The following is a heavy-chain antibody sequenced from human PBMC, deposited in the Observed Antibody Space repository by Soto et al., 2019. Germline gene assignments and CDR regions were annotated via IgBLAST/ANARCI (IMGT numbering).Heavy chain of an antibody. V-gene: IGHV4-59*01. CDR1: GDSISRYY. J-gene: IGHJ6*02. CDR3: ARDQGGEFLKGSGMDV. D-gene: IGHD3-10*01. CDR2: IYYSGQT. Sequence: QVQLQESGPGLVTPSETLSLTCTVSGDSISRYYWSWIRLSPGKGLEWVGYIYYSGQTNYNPSVKSRVTISVDTTKNQFSLKLSSVTAADTAVYYWARDQGGEFLKGSGMDVWGQGTTVTGSS.